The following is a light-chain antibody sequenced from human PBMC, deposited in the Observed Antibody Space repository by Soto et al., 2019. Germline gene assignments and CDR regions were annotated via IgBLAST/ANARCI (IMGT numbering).Light chain of an antibody. CDR1: SSNIGTPYD. V-gene: IGLV1-40*01. CDR2: ADS. J-gene: IGLJ2*01. CDR3: QSYDSNLRGVV. Sequence: QSVLTQPPSASGTPGQRVTISCSGSSSNIGTPYDVHWYQQLPGKAPTLLIYADSSRPSGVSDRFSGSKSGTSASLAITGLRAEDEADYYCQSYDSNLRGVVFGGGTKLTVL.